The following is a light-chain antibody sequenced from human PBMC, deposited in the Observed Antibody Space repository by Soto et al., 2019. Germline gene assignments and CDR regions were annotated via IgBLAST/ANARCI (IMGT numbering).Light chain of an antibody. Sequence: QSALTQPASVSGSPGQSITISCTGTSSDVGGYNYVSWYQQHPGKAPKLMIYDVSDRPSGVSNRFFGYKSGNTASLTISGLQAEDDADDYCSSYTRSSTVVFGGGTTLTVL. J-gene: IGLJ2*01. V-gene: IGLV2-14*01. CDR1: SSDVGGYNY. CDR3: SSYTRSSTVV. CDR2: DVS.